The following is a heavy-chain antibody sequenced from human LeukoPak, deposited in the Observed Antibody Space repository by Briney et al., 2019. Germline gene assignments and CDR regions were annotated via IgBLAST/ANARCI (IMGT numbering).Heavy chain of an antibody. CDR3: ARDRLTTVTTFHFDY. CDR2: IWYDRTNK. D-gene: IGHD4-17*01. Sequence: TGGSLRLSCAASGFTFSTYAMHWVRQAPGKGLEWVAVIWYDRTNKYYADSVKGRFTISRDNSKNTLYLQMSSLRAEDTAVYYRARDRLTTVTTFHFDYWGQGTLVTVSS. V-gene: IGHV3-33*01. J-gene: IGHJ4*02. CDR1: GFTFSTYA.